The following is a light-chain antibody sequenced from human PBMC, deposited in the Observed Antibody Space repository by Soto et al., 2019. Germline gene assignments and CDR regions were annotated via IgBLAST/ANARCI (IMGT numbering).Light chain of an antibody. CDR3: SSYTSSSTWV. J-gene: IGLJ3*02. V-gene: IGLV2-14*01. Sequence: QSALTQPASVSGSPGQSITISCTGTSSDVGGYNYVSWYQQHPGKAPKLMIYDVSNRPSGVSNRFSGSKSGNTASLTISGLQAEDEADYDCSSYTSSSTWVFGGGTKLTV. CDR1: SSDVGGYNY. CDR2: DVS.